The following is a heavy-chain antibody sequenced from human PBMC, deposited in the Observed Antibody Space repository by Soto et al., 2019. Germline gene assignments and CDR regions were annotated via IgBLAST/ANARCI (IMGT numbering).Heavy chain of an antibody. D-gene: IGHD7-27*01. V-gene: IGHV4-30-4*01. CDR2: IYYSGST. Sequence: PSETLPDPYTFSDFTIRSGYYYRSWKRQPPGKGLEWIGYIYYSGSTYYNPSLKSRVTISVDTSKNQFSLKLSSVTAADTAVYYCARDPTGVYYFDYWGQGTLVTVSS. J-gene: IGHJ4*02. CDR1: DFTIRSGYYY. CDR3: ARDPTGVYYFDY.